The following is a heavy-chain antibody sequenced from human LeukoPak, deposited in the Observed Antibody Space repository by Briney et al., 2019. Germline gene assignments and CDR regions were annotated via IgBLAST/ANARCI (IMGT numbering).Heavy chain of an antibody. Sequence: GGSLRLSCAASGFTFSSYSMNWVRQAPGKGLEWVSSISSSSSYIYYADSVKGRFTISRDNAKISLYLQMNSLRAEDTAVYYCARDSIVATIDYWGQGTLVTVSS. CDR1: GFTFSSYS. J-gene: IGHJ4*02. CDR3: ARDSIVATIDY. V-gene: IGHV3-21*01. D-gene: IGHD5-12*01. CDR2: ISSSSSYI.